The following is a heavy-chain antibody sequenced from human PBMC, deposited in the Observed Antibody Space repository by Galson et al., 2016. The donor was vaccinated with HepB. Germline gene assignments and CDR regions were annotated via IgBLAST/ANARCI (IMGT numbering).Heavy chain of an antibody. J-gene: IGHJ4*02. CDR3: ARQSSGWYGRSLDY. CDR2: INSDIDNT. D-gene: IGHD6-19*01. V-gene: IGHV1-46*01. CDR1: GYTFTSYY. Sequence: SVKVSCKASGYTFTSYYMHWVRQAPGQGLEWMGIINSDIDNTNYAQKFQGRVAMTRDTSTSTVYMRLSSLRSEDTAVYYCARQSSGWYGRSLDYWGQGTLVTVSS.